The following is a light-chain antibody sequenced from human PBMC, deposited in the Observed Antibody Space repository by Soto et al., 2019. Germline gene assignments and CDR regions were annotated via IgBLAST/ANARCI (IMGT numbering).Light chain of an antibody. CDR1: QGISSA. J-gene: IGKJ5*01. Sequence: AIQLTQSPSSLSSSVGDRVTLTCRASQGISSALAWYQQKPGKAPKLLSYDASSLESGVPSRFRGSGSGTDFTLTISSLKPEDFATYYCQQLNSFPITFGQGTRLEIK. CDR3: QQLNSFPIT. V-gene: IGKV1-13*02. CDR2: DAS.